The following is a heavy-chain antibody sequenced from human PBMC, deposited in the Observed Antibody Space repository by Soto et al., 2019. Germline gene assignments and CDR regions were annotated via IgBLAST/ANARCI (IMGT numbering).Heavy chain of an antibody. CDR1: GYTFTGYY. V-gene: IGHV1-2*02. Sequence: ASVKVSCKASGYTFTGYYMHWVRQAPGQGLEWMGWINPNSGGTNYAQKFQGRVTMTRDTSISTAYMELSRLRSDDTAVYYCARDPGRSSTSCYGNFQHWGQGTLVTVSS. J-gene: IGHJ1*01. CDR3: ARDPGRSSTSCYGNFQH. D-gene: IGHD2-2*01. CDR2: INPNSGGT.